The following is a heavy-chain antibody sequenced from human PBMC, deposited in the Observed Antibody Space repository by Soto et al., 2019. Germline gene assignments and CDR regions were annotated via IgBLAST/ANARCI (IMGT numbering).Heavy chain of an antibody. V-gene: IGHV1-69*06. CDR3: ARGGIVVVVAATPQATYFDY. CDR2: IIPIFGTA. CDR1: GGTFSSYA. Sequence: ASVKVSCKASGGTFSSYAISWVRQAPGQGLEWMGGIIPIFGTANYAQKFQGRVTITADKSTSTAYMELSSLRSEDTAVYYCARGGIVVVVAATPQATYFDYWGQGTLVTVSS. D-gene: IGHD2-15*01. J-gene: IGHJ4*02.